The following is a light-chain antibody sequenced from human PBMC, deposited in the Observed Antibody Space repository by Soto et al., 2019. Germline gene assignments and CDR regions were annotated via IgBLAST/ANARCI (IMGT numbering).Light chain of an antibody. CDR3: QQYNNSPIT. Sequence: ETEMTQSPSSLSASLGDRVTLSCKASQNLNNNLAWYQQKPGQAPRLLIDDASDRATGVPDRFSGSGYGTEFTLSISSLQSEDFAVYYCQQYNNSPITFGQGTRLEIK. CDR2: DAS. CDR1: QNLNNN. J-gene: IGKJ5*01. V-gene: IGKV3-15*01.